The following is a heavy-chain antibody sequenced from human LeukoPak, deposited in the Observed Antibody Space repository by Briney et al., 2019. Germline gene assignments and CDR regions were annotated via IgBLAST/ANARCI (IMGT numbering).Heavy chain of an antibody. CDR2: IYWNDDK. Sequence: SGPTLVKPTQTLTLTCTFSGFSLTTSGLGVGWIRQPPGEPLEWLALIYWNDDKRYSPSLKTRLTITKDTSKNQLLLTMTNMDPVDTATYYCARSYYNNCDYWGQGTLVPVSS. J-gene: IGHJ4*02. D-gene: IGHD3-9*01. CDR3: ARSYYNNCDY. V-gene: IGHV2-5*01. CDR1: GFSLTTSGLG.